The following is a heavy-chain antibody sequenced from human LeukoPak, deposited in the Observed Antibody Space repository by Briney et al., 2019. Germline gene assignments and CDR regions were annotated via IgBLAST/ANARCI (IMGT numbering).Heavy chain of an antibody. Sequence: PGGSLRLSCAASGFKFSDHYIDWVRQAPGKGLEWVGRSRNKASSYTTEYAASVEGRFTISRDVSESSLYLQMNSLRAEDTAVYYCGRIAINTNKGMGVWGQGTTVTVSS. V-gene: IGHV3-72*01. CDR2: SRNKASSYTT. CDR3: GRIAINTNKGMGV. J-gene: IGHJ6*02. CDR1: GFKFSDHY. D-gene: IGHD1/OR15-1a*01.